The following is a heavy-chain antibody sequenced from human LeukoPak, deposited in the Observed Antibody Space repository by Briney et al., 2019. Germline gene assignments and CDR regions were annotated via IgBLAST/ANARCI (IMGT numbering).Heavy chain of an antibody. Sequence: GRSLRLSCAASGFTFSSYGMHWVRQAPGKGLEWVANIKQDGSEKYYVDSVKGRFTISRDNAKNSLYLQMNSLRAEDTAVYYCARDLYSSSWFLYYYYGMDVWGQGTTVTVSS. CDR3: ARDLYSSSWFLYYYYGMDV. V-gene: IGHV3-7*01. J-gene: IGHJ6*02. D-gene: IGHD6-13*01. CDR1: GFTFSSYG. CDR2: IKQDGSEK.